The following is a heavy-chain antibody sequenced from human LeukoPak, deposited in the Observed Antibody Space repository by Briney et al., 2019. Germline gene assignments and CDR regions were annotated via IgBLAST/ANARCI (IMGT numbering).Heavy chain of an antibody. D-gene: IGHD3-3*01. V-gene: IGHV4-59*01. J-gene: IGHJ4*02. CDR2: IYYSGST. Sequence: SETLSLTCTVSGGSISSYYWSWLRQPPGKGLEWIGYIYYSGSTNYNPSLKSRVTISVDTSKNQFSLKLSSVTAADTAVYYCARAGDFWSGHEYYFDYWGQGTLVTVSS. CDR3: ARAGDFWSGHEYYFDY. CDR1: GGSISSYY.